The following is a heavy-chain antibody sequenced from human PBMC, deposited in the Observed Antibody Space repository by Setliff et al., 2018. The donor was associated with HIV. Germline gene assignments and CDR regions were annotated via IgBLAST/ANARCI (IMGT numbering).Heavy chain of an antibody. CDR1: GYTFINYD. J-gene: IGHJ2*01. CDR3: ARPARAYYDSSGYSDNWYFDL. V-gene: IGHV1-69*13. D-gene: IGHD3-22*01. Sequence: GASVKVSCKASGYTFINYDINWVRQAPGQGLEWMGGIIPTFGAASYAQKFQGRVTITADESTNTAYMELSSLRSEDTAVYYCARPARAYYDSSGYSDNWYFDLWGRGTLVTVSS. CDR2: IIPTFGAA.